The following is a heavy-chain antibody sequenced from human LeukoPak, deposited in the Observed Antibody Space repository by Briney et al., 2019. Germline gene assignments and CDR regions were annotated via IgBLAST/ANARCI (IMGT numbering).Heavy chain of an antibody. CDR1: GFTFSNYD. J-gene: IGHJ4*02. V-gene: IGHV3-21*06. CDR3: ARAPQDIVLVPAAYSFDS. D-gene: IGHD2-2*01. CDR2: ISRTTTNI. Sequence: GGSLRLSCAASGFTFSNYDMNWLRQAPGKRLEWISYISRTTTNIYYADSVKGRFTISRDNAQNSLYLQMNSLSAEDTAVYYCARAPQDIVLVPAAYSFDSWGPGTLVIVSS.